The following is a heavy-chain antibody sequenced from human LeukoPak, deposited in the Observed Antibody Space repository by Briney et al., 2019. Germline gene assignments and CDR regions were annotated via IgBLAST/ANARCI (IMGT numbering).Heavy chain of an antibody. D-gene: IGHD6-13*01. J-gene: IGHJ2*01. V-gene: IGHV1-46*01. Sequence: ASVKVSCKASGYTFTSYYMHWVRQAPVQGLEWMGIINPSGGSTSYAQKFQGRVTMTRDTSTSTVYMELSSLRSEDTAVYYCARVGGSSWYQWYFDLWGRGTLVTVSS. CDR2: INPSGGST. CDR3: ARVGGSSWYQWYFDL. CDR1: GYTFTSYY.